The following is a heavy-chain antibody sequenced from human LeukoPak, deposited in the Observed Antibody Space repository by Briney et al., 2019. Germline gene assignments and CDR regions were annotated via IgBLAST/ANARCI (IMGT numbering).Heavy chain of an antibody. J-gene: IGHJ4*02. D-gene: IGHD2-15*01. CDR1: GFTFSSYW. CDR3: ARAPSYCSGGSCRS. V-gene: IGHV3-7*01. Sequence: GGSLRLSCAASGFTFSSYWMSWVRQAPGKGLEWVANVKQDGSEKYYVDSVKGRFTISRDNAKNSLYLQMNSLRAEDTAVYYCARAPSYCSGGSCRSWGQGTLVTVSS. CDR2: VKQDGSEK.